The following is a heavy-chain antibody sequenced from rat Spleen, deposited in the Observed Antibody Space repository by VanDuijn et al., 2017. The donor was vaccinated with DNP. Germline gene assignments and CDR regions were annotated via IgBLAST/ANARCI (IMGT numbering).Heavy chain of an antibody. D-gene: IGHD1-4*01. V-gene: IGHV3-3*01. CDR1: GYSITRSYR. CDR2: INSADST. CDR3: ASGPNGYNYLDY. Sequence: EVQLQESGPGLVEPSQSLSLTCSVTGYSITRSYRWNWIRKFPGNKLEWMGYINSADSTYYNPSLKSRISITRDTSKNQFVLQVKSVTTEDTATYYCASGPNGYNYLDYWGQGVMVTVSS. J-gene: IGHJ2*01.